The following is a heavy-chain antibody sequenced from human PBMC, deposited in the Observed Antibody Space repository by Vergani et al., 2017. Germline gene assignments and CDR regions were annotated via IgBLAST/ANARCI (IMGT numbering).Heavy chain of an antibody. Sequence: QVQLQESGPGLVKTSETLSLTCAVPGYSISSGYYWGWIRQPPGKGLVWIGSFYHSGCTYYNPSLKSPVTIAVDTSRNQFSLKLSSVTAADTAMYYCARHTFTFGGVIVTYFDYWGQGTLVTVSS. CDR3: ARHTFTFGGVIVTYFDY. CDR1: GYSISSGYY. J-gene: IGHJ4*02. CDR2: FYHSGCT. D-gene: IGHD3-16*02. V-gene: IGHV4-38-2*01.